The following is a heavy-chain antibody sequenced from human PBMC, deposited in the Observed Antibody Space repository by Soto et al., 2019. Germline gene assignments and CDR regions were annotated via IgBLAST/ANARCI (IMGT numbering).Heavy chain of an antibody. V-gene: IGHV3-53*04. CDR2: IYSGGNT. CDR3: ATDEGYGDYRSLPT. Sequence: GGSLRLSCAASGFTVSNNYMSWVRQAPGKGLEWVSVIYSGGNTYYTDSVKGRFTIFRHDSKNTLYLQMNSLRVEDTAMYYCATDEGYGDYRSLPTWGQGTLVTVSS. D-gene: IGHD4-17*01. J-gene: IGHJ1*01. CDR1: GFTVSNNY.